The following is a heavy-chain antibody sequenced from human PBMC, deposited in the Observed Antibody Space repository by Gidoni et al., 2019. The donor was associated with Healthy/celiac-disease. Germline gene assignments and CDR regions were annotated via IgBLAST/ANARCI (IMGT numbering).Heavy chain of an antibody. J-gene: IGHJ4*02. Sequence: QVQLQESGPGLVKPSQTLSLTCTVSGGSISSGSYYWSWIRQPAGKGLEWIGRIYTSGSTNYNPSLKSRVTISVDTSKNQFSLKLSSVTAADTAVYYCARANGVVPAAPFELWGQGTLVTVSS. CDR2: IYTSGST. CDR1: GGSISSGSYY. V-gene: IGHV4-61*02. D-gene: IGHD2-2*01. CDR3: ARANGVVPAAPFEL.